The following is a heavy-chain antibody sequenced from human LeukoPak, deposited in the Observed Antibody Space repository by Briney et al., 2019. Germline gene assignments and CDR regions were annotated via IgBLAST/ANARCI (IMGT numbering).Heavy chain of an antibody. Sequence: GGSLRLSCAASGFTFSSYSMNWVRQAPGKGLEWVSVIYSGGSTYYADSVKGRFTISRDNSKNTLYLQMNSLRAEDTAVYYCAKVGADFDYWGQGTLVTVSS. V-gene: IGHV3-66*01. J-gene: IGHJ4*02. CDR2: IYSGGST. CDR1: GFTFSSYS. D-gene: IGHD1-26*01. CDR3: AKVGADFDY.